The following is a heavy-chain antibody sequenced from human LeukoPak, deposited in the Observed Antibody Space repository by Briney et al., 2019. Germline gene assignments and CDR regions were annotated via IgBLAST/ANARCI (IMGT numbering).Heavy chain of an antibody. J-gene: IGHJ4*02. CDR2: INAGNGNT. Sequence: GASVKVSCKASGYTFTSYAMHWVRQAPGQRLEWMGWINAGNGNTKYSQKFQGRVTITRDTSASTAYMELSSLRSEDTAVYYCAREMETQWARIIYYFDYWGQGTLVTVSS. CDR3: AREMETQWARIIYYFDY. CDR1: GYTFTSYA. V-gene: IGHV1-3*01. D-gene: IGHD6-19*01.